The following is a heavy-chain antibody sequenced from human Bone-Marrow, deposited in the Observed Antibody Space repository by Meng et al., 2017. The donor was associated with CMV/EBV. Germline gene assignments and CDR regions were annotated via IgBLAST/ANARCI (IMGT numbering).Heavy chain of an antibody. Sequence: GGSLRLSCAASGFTFSSYWMHWVRQGPGKGLVWVSRINSDGSSTSNADSVKGRFTISRDNAKNTLYLQMNSLRAEDTAVYYCARDQDVRRLEPRYGMNVWAQGPT. CDR3: ARDQDVRRLEPRYGMNV. J-gene: IGHJ6*02. CDR1: GFTFSSYW. CDR2: INSDGSST. D-gene: IGHD1-14*01. V-gene: IGHV3-74*01.